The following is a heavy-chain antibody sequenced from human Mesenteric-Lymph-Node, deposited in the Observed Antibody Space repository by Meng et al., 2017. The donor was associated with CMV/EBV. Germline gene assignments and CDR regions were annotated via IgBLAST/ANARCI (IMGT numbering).Heavy chain of an antibody. V-gene: IGHV3-7*01. CDR1: GFTFSSYW. D-gene: IGHD5-12*01. CDR3: ARDLLTWLRKPYYFDY. Sequence: GESLKISCAASGFTFSSYWMSWVRQAPGKGLEWVANIKQDGSEKYYVDSVKGRFTISRDNAKNSLYLQMNSLRAEDTAVCYCARDLLTWLRKPYYFDYWGQGTLVTVSS. J-gene: IGHJ4*02. CDR2: IKQDGSEK.